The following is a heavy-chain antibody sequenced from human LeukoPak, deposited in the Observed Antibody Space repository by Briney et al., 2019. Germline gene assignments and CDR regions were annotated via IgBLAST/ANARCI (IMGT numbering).Heavy chain of an antibody. J-gene: IGHJ4*02. CDR1: GFTFDDYG. V-gene: IGHV3-20*04. CDR3: ARSMATAMRAYFDY. D-gene: IGHD5-24*01. Sequence: GGSLRLSCAASGFTFDDYGMSWVRHAPGKGLEWVSGINWNGGSTSYADSVKGRFTISRDNAKNSLYLQMNSLRAEDTALYYCARSMATAMRAYFDYWGQGTLVTVSS. CDR2: INWNGGST.